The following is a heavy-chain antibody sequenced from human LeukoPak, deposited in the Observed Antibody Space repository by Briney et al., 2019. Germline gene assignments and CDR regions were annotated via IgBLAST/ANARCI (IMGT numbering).Heavy chain of an antibody. V-gene: IGHV1-24*01. D-gene: IGHD3-22*01. CDR3: ATDQGYYDSSGYYYKWFDP. CDR1: GYTLTKLS. Sequence: ASVKLSCKLSGYTLTKLSMHWVRQAPGNGIEWMGGFDTEDGETIYAQKFPGRVTMTEDTSTDTAYMELSSLRSEDTAVYYCATDQGYYDSSGYYYKWFDPWGQGTLVTVSS. J-gene: IGHJ5*02. CDR2: FDTEDGET.